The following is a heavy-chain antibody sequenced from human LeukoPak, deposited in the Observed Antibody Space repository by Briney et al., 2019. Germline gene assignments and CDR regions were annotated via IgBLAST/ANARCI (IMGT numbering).Heavy chain of an antibody. Sequence: GRSLRLSCAASGFTFSSYAMHWVRQAPGKGLEWVAVISYDGSNKYYADSVKGRFTISRDNSKNTLYLQMNSLRAEDTAVYYCARGELPHFDYWGQGTLVTVSP. V-gene: IGHV3-30*01. J-gene: IGHJ4*02. CDR3: ARGELPHFDY. CDR1: GFTFSSYA. CDR2: ISYDGSNK. D-gene: IGHD1-26*01.